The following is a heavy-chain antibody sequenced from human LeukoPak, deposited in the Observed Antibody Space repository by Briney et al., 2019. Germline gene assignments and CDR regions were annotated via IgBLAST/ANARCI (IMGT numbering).Heavy chain of an antibody. V-gene: IGHV3-9*01. D-gene: IGHD5-12*01. CDR2: ISWNSGSI. J-gene: IGHJ4*02. CDR1: GFTFDDYA. CDR3: ARPRGGYDLDY. Sequence: SGGSLRLSCAASGFTFDDYAMHWVRQAPGKGLEWVSGISWNSGSIGYADSVKGRFTISRDNAKNSLYLQMNSLRAEDTAVYYCARPRGGYDLDYWGQGTLVTVSS.